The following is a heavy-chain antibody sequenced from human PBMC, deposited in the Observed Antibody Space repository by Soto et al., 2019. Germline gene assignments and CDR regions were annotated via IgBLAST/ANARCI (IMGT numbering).Heavy chain of an antibody. CDR1: GYTFTNYD. J-gene: IGHJ4*02. V-gene: IGHV1-8*01. D-gene: IGHD3-10*01. CDR2: MNPNSGNT. CDR3: ARGRRELLLTLTYYFDS. Sequence: ASVKVSCKASGYTFTNYDINWVRQATGQGLEWMGWMNPNSGNTGYAQKFQGRVTMTRNSSISTAYMELSSLGSEDTAVYYCARGRRELLLTLTYYFDSWGQGTLVTVSS.